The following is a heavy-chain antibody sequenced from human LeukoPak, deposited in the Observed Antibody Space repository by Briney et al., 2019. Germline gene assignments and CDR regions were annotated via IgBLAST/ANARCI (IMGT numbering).Heavy chain of an antibody. CDR3: ARAPAHYYDSSDHYYVGESYFDY. D-gene: IGHD3-22*01. CDR2: ISSSSRYI. J-gene: IGHJ4*02. Sequence: GGSLRLSCSASGFTFSTYSMNWVRQAPGKGLEWVPSISSSSRYIYYADSVKGRFTISRDNAKNSLYLQMNSLRAEDTAVYYCARAPAHYYDSSDHYYVGESYFDYWGQGTLVTVSS. CDR1: GFTFSTYS. V-gene: IGHV3-21*01.